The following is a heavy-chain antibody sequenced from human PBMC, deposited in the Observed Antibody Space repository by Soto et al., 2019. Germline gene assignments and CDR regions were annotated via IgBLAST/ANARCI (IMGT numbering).Heavy chain of an antibody. Sequence: QITLKESGPTLVKPTQTLTLTCIFSGFSLRTSGVGVGWIRQPPGKALEWLGFIYWNDDKRYSPSLKSRRTIINDNSENQVVLTMTNLDPVDTATYYCAKSGSSGWYGWFDPWGQGTLVTVSS. J-gene: IGHJ5*02. D-gene: IGHD6-19*01. V-gene: IGHV2-5*01. CDR3: AKSGSSGWYGWFDP. CDR2: IYWNDDK. CDR1: GFSLRTSGVG.